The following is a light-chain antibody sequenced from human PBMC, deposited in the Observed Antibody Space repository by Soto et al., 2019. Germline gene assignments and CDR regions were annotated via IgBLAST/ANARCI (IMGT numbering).Light chain of an antibody. CDR1: SSDVGGYNY. CDR3: SSYTTSNTRQIV. V-gene: IGLV2-14*01. CDR2: DVS. J-gene: IGLJ1*01. Sequence: QSVLTQPASASGSPGQPITISCTGTSSDVGGYNYVSWYQQHPGKAPKFMIYDVSNRPSGVSNRFSGSKSGNTASLTISGLQAEDEADYYCSSYTTSNTRQIVFGTGTKVTVL.